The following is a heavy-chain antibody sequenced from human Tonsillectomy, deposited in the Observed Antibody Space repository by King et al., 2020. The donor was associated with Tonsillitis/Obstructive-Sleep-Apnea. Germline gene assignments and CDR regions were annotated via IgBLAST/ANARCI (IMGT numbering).Heavy chain of an antibody. J-gene: IGHJ4*02. D-gene: IGHD3-10*01. CDR1: GGSFSGYY. V-gene: IGHV4-34*01. CDR3: ARGVPNPKFDS. Sequence: VQLQQWGAGLLKPSETLSLTCAVYGGSFSGYYWSWIRQPPGKRREWIGEINSSGSTNYNPSLKSRVTISVDTSKNPVSLHLSSVTAADTAVYYCARGVPNPKFDSWGQGTLVTVSS. CDR2: INSSGST.